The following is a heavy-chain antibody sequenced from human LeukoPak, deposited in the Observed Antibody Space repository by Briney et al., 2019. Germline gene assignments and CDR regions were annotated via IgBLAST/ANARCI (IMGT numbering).Heavy chain of an antibody. CDR1: GYSFTSYW. V-gene: IGHV5-51*01. Sequence: GESLKISCNGSGYSFTSYWIGWVRQMPGKGLEWMGIIYPGDSSTKYSPSFQGQVTISADKSISTAYLQWSSLKASDTAMYYCARHNRGDQRYFEYWGQGTLATVSS. CDR2: IYPGDSST. D-gene: IGHD4-17*01. J-gene: IGHJ4*02. CDR3: ARHNRGDQRYFEY.